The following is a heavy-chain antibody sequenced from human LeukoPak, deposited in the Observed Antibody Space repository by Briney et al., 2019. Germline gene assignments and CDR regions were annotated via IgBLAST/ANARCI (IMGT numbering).Heavy chain of an antibody. D-gene: IGHD6-13*01. CDR2: ISYDGSNK. J-gene: IGHJ6*02. CDR3: AKATMASSWYHYYYYYGMDV. CDR1: GFTFSSYG. V-gene: IGHV3-30*18. Sequence: GRSLRLSCAASGFTFSSYGMHWVRQAPGKGLEWVAVISYDGSNKYYADSVKGRFTISRGNSKNTLYLQMNSLRAEDTAVYYCAKATMASSWYHYYYYYGMDVWGQGTTVTVSS.